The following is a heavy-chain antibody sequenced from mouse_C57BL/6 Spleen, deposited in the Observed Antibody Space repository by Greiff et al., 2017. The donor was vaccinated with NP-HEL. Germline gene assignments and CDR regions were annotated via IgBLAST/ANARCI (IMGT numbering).Heavy chain of an antibody. CDR3: TTSGSLPYYFDY. CDR1: GFNIKDYY. D-gene: IGHD2-2*01. V-gene: IGHV14-1*01. J-gene: IGHJ2*01. CDR2: IDPEDGDT. Sequence: VQLKQSGAELVRPGASVKLSCTASGFNIKDYYMHWVKQRPEQGPEWIGRIDPEDGDTEYAPKFQGKATMTADTSSNTAYLQLSSLTSEDTAAYYCTTSGSLPYYFDYWGQGTTLTVSS.